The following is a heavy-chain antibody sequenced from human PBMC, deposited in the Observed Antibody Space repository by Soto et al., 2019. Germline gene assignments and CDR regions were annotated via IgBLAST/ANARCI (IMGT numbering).Heavy chain of an antibody. CDR1: GGSFSGYY. J-gene: IGHJ4*02. CDR2: INHSGST. V-gene: IGHV4-34*01. D-gene: IGHD6-13*01. CDR3: ARDQGSSSWVPLDY. Sequence: PSETLSLTCAVYGGSFSGYYWSWIRQPPGKGLEWIGEINHSGSTNYNPSLKSRVTISVDTSKNQFSLKLSSVTAADTAVYYCARDQGSSSWVPLDYCGQGTLVTVYS.